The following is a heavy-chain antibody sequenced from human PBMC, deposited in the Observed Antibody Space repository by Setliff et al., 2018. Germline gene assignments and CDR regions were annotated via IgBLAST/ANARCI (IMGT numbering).Heavy chain of an antibody. V-gene: IGHV4-31*03. Sequence: SETLSLTCTVSGGSISSGGYYWSWIRQHPGKGLEWIGYIYYSGSTHYNPSLKSRVTISVDTSKNQFSLKLSSVTAADTAVYYCATFASYIVLMVYARSGYFWEHAQFGPWGQGTLVTVSS. CDR3: ATFASYIVLMVYARSGYFWEHAQFGP. J-gene: IGHJ5*02. D-gene: IGHD2-8*01. CDR1: GGSISSGGYY. CDR2: IYYSGST.